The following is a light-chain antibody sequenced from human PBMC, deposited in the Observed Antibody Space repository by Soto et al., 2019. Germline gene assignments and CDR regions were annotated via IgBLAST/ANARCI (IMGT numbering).Light chain of an antibody. CDR3: QQFNRVWI. CDR1: QSVSSD. J-gene: IGKJ1*01. CDR2: GAS. Sequence: EIVMTQSPATLSVSPGERATLSCRASQSVSSDLAWYQHKPGQGPRLLIYGASTRVTGIPARFSGSGSGTEFTLTISSLQSEDFAVYYCQQFNRVWIFGQGTKVEIK. V-gene: IGKV3-15*01.